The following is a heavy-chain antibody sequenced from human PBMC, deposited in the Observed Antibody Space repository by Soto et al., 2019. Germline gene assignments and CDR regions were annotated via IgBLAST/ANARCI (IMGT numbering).Heavy chain of an antibody. CDR2: IWYDGSNK. CDR3: ARSIAAAGPLPLDY. V-gene: IGHV3-33*01. Sequence: GGSLRLSCAASGFTFSSYGMHWVRQAPGKGLEWVAVIWYDGSNKYYADSVKGRFTISRDNSKNTLYLQMNSLRAEDTAVYYCARSIAAAGPLPLDYWGQGTLVTVSS. D-gene: IGHD6-13*01. J-gene: IGHJ4*02. CDR1: GFTFSSYG.